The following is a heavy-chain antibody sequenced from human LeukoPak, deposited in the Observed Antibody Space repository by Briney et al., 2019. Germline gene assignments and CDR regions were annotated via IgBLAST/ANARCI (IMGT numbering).Heavy chain of an antibody. D-gene: IGHD2-2*02. CDR2: INHSGSA. V-gene: IGHV4-34*01. Sequence: PSETLSLTCAVYGGSFTGYSWTWIRQPPGKGLEWIGDINHSGSANYNPPLRSRVTISIDTSKNQFSLKLRSVTAADTAVYYCASDALVSAAILFYWGQGTQVTVSS. CDR3: ASDALVSAAILFY. J-gene: IGHJ4*02. CDR1: GGSFTGYS.